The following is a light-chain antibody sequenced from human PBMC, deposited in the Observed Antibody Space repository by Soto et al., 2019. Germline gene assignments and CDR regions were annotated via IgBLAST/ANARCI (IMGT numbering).Light chain of an antibody. V-gene: IGLV2-23*01. CDR2: EGG. CDR1: SSDVGTYNL. Sequence: QSALTQPASVYGSPGQSIALSCTGTSSDVGTYNLVSWYQQHPGKAPKLLISEGGKRPSGVSDRFSGSKSGNTASLTISGLQAEDEADYYCCSFAAGNTYVFGTGTKLTVL. J-gene: IGLJ1*01. CDR3: CSFAAGNTYV.